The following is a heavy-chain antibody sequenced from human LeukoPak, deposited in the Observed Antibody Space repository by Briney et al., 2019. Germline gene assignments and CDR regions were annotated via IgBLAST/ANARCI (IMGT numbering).Heavy chain of an antibody. V-gene: IGHV4-34*01. J-gene: IGHJ4*02. CDR3: ASSLYDSSGYYYFDY. CDR2: IYYSGST. Sequence: SETLSLTCAVYGGSFSGYYWSWIRQPPGKGLEWIGSIYYSGSTYYNPSLKSRVTISVDTSKNQFSLKLSSVTAADTAVYYCASSLYDSSGYYYFDYWGQGTLVTVSS. D-gene: IGHD3-22*01. CDR1: GGSFSGYY.